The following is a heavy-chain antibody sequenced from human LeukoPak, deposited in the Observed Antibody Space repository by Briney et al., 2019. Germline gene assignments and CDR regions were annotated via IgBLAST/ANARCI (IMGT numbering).Heavy chain of an antibody. CDR3: AREDRYYYGMDV. V-gene: IGHV4-61*01. CDR2: MHSSGST. J-gene: IGHJ6*02. CDR1: GGSVRSGSFY. Sequence: PSETLSLTCTVSGGSVRSGSFYWNWIRQPPGKGLEWIGYMHSSGSTSYNPSLKSRVTISVDTSNNQFPLKLSSATAADTAVYYCAREDRYYYGMDVWGQGTTVTVSS.